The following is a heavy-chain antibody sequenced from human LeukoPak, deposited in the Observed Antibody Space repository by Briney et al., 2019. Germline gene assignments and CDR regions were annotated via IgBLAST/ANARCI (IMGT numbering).Heavy chain of an antibody. CDR2: ISSSGSTI. Sequence: GGSLRLSCAASGFTFSSYEMNWVRQAPGKGLEWVSYISSSGSTIYYADSVKGRFTISRDNAKNSLYLQSNTMRAEDTPLYYCARARSVVYAAGEWFAPWGQGTLVTVSS. D-gene: IGHD2-8*02. J-gene: IGHJ5*02. V-gene: IGHV3-48*03. CDR1: GFTFSSYE. CDR3: ARARSVVYAAGEWFAP.